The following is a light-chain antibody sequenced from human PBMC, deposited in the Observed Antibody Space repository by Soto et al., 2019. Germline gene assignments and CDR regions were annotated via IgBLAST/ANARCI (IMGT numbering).Light chain of an antibody. CDR3: QHYNDYSWT. CDR2: KTS. CDR1: QSISVW. J-gene: IGKJ1*01. V-gene: IGKV1-5*03. Sequence: DIHMTQSPSTLSASVGDRVTITCRASQSISVWLAWYQQEPGKAPNLLIYKTSSLETGVPSRFSDSGSGTEFTLTISSLQPDDFATYYCQHYNDYSWTFGQGTKVEIK.